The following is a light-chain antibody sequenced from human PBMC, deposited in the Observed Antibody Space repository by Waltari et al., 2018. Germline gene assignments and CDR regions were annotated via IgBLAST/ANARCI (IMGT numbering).Light chain of an antibody. CDR1: TLPKNY. CDR3: YSTDSSGNGV. J-gene: IGLJ3*02. CDR2: EDS. V-gene: IGLV3-10*01. Sequence: SYALTQPPSVSVSPGQTARITCSGDTLPKNYAYWYQQKSGQAPVLVIYEDSKRPPGIPERFSGSSSGTMATLTISGAQVEDEADYYCYSTDSSGNGVFGGGTKLTVL.